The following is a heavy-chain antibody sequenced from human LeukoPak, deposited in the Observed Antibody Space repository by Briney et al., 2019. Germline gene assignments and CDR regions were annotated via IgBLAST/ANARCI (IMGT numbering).Heavy chain of an antibody. Sequence: SETLSLTCAVYGGSFSGYYWSWIRQPPGKGLEWIGEINHSGSTNYNPSLKSRVTISVDTSKNQFSLKLSSVTAADTDVYYCARVLARVVYYYDSSGYVDYWGQGTLVTVSS. J-gene: IGHJ4*02. CDR2: INHSGST. D-gene: IGHD3-22*01. CDR3: ARVLARVVYYYDSSGYVDY. CDR1: GGSFSGYY. V-gene: IGHV4-34*01.